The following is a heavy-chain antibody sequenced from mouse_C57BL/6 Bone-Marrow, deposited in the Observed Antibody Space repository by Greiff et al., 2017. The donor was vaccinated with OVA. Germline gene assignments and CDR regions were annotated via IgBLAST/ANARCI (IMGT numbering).Heavy chain of an antibody. J-gene: IGHJ3*01. CDR1: GFTFSNYW. CDR2: IRLKSDNYAT. D-gene: IGHD2-12*01. V-gene: IGHV6-3*01. CDR3: TGLRRSSFAY. Sequence: EVQRVESGGGLVQPGGSMKLSCVASGFTFSNYWMNWVRQSPEKGLEWVAQIRLKSDNYATHYAESVKGRFTISRDESKSSVYLQMNNLRAEDTGIYYCTGLRRSSFAYWGQGTLVTVSA.